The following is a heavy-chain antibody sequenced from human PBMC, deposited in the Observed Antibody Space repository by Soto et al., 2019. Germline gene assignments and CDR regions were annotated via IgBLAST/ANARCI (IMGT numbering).Heavy chain of an antibody. CDR2: ISWNSGSI. CDR3: AKDESYSSSSACFDY. V-gene: IGHV3-9*01. J-gene: IGHJ4*02. D-gene: IGHD6-6*01. Sequence: EVQLVESGGGLVQPGRSLRLSCAASGFTFDDYAMHWVRQAPGKGLEWVSGISWNSGSIGYADSLKGRFTISRDNAKNSRYLQRNSLRAEDTALYYCAKDESYSSSSACFDYWGQETLVTVSS. CDR1: GFTFDDYA.